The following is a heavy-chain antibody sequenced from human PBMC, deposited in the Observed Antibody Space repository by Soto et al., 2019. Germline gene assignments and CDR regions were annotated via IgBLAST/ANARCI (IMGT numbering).Heavy chain of an antibody. CDR1: GGSISSYY. CDR3: ARGGYYYDSSGPPPPYRSEKYYFDY. D-gene: IGHD3-22*01. Sequence: SETLSLTCTVSGGSISSYYWSWIRQPPGKGLEWIGYIYYSGSTNYNPSLKSRVTISVDTSKNQFSLKLSSVTAADTAVYYCARGGYYYDSSGPPPPYRSEKYYFDYWGQGTLVTVSS. J-gene: IGHJ4*02. V-gene: IGHV4-59*01. CDR2: IYYSGST.